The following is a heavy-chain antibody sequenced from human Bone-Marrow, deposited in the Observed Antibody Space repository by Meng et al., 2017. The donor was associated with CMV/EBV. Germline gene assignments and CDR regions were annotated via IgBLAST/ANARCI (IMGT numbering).Heavy chain of an antibody. CDR2: ISSSGSTI. J-gene: IGHJ3*02. D-gene: IGHD3-22*01. CDR3: AKGGSRITMIVVVMDDAFDI. Sequence: GESLKISCAASGFTFSSYEMNWVRQAPGKGLEWVSYISSSGSTIYYADSVKGRFTISRDNAKNSLYLQMNSLRAEDTAVYYCAKGGSRITMIVVVMDDAFDIWGQGTMVTVSS. V-gene: IGHV3-48*03. CDR1: GFTFSSYE.